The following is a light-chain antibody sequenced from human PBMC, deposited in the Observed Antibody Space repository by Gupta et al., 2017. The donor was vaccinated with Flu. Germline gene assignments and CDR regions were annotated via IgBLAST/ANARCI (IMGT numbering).Light chain of an antibody. CDR1: QSISSY. Sequence: SSLSASVGDRVTITCRTRQSISSYLNWYQQKPGKTPKLLIYAASSLHSGVPSRFSGSGSGTDFTLTISSRQPEDFATYYCQQSYSSPSITFGQGTRLEIK. V-gene: IGKV1-39*01. CDR2: AAS. J-gene: IGKJ5*01. CDR3: QQSYSSPSIT.